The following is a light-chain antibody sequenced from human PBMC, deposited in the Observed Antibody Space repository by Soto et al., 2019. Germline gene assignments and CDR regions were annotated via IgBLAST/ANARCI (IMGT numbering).Light chain of an antibody. CDR1: QSVSSY. V-gene: IGKV3-11*01. CDR3: QQRSNWPPT. Sequence: VLTQSAAALSLSPGQRATLSCRASQSVSSYLAWYQQKPGQAPRLLIYDASNRATGIPARFSGSGSGTDFTLTISSLEPEDFAVYYCQQRSNWPPTFGQGTRLEIK. J-gene: IGKJ5*01. CDR2: DAS.